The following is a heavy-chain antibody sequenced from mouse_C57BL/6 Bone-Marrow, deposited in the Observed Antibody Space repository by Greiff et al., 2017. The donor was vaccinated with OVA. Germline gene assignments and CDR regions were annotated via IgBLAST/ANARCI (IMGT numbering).Heavy chain of an antibody. D-gene: IGHD2-3*01. V-gene: IGHV3-5*01. Sequence: DVKLQESGPGLVKPSQTVFLTCTVTGISITTGNYRWGWIRQFQGNKLEWIGYIYYSGTITYNPSLTSRTTITSDTPKNQFFLEMNYLTAEDTATYYCAREGGYDGYYDFDYWGQGTTLTVSS. CDR3: AREGGYDGYYDFDY. J-gene: IGHJ2*01. CDR1: GISITTGNYR. CDR2: IYYSGTI.